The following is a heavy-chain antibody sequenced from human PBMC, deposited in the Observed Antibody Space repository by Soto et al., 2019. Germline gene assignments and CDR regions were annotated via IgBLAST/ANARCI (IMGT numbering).Heavy chain of an antibody. J-gene: IGHJ6*02. D-gene: IGHD4-17*01. Sequence: GGSLRLSCSASGFTFSSYAMHWVRQAPGKGLEYVSAISSNGGSTYYADSVKGRFTISRDNSKNTLYLQMSSLRAEDTAVYYCVKNQGLHYYYYGMDVWGQGTTVTVSS. CDR2: ISSNGGST. V-gene: IGHV3-64D*08. CDR3: VKNQGLHYYYYGMDV. CDR1: GFTFSSYA.